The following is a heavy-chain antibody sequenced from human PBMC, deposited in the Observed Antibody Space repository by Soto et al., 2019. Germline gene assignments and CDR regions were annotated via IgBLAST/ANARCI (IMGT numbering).Heavy chain of an antibody. CDR3: AKQLRGSGWYPLDS. V-gene: IGHV3-30*18. Sequence: GGSLRLCCIASGLSLSSSGMHWVRQAPGKGLDWLAVSSFDGTQQFYGDSVKGRFTVSRDNSNNTLYLEMNSLRTEDTAVYYCAKQLRGSGWYPLDSWGQGTTVTVSS. CDR1: GLSLSSSG. J-gene: IGHJ4*02. CDR2: SSFDGTQQ. D-gene: IGHD6-19*01.